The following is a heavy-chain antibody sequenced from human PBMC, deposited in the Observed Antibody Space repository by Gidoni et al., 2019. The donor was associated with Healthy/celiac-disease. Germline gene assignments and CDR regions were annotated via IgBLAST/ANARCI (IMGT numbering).Heavy chain of an antibody. Sequence: EVQLLESGGGLVQPGGSLRLSCSASGFTFSSYAMSWVRPAPGTGLACVSAISGSGGSTYYADSVKGRFTISRDNSKHTLYLQMNSLRAEDTAVYYCAKEDRGYDRAFDIWGQGTMVTVSS. V-gene: IGHV3-23*01. D-gene: IGHD5-12*01. CDR1: GFTFSSYA. CDR3: AKEDRGYDRAFDI. CDR2: ISGSGGST. J-gene: IGHJ3*02.